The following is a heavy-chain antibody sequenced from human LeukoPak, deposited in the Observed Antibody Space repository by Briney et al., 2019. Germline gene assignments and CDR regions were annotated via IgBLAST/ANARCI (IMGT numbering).Heavy chain of an antibody. CDR2: MKQDGSEK. Sequence: PGGSLRLSCAASGFTFSRYWMSWVRQAPGKGLEWVANMKQDGSEKYYVDSVKGRFTISRDNAKNSLYLQMNSLRAEDTAVYYCARDSETAGEFFDHWGQGTLVTVSS. CDR3: ARDSETAGEFFDH. J-gene: IGHJ4*02. CDR1: GFTFSRYW. D-gene: IGHD2-21*01. V-gene: IGHV3-7*04.